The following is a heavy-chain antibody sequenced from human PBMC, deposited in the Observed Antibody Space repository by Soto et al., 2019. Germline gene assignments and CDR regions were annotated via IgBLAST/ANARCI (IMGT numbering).Heavy chain of an antibody. D-gene: IGHD1-26*01. V-gene: IGHV2-5*02. CDR1: GFSLSTSGVG. Sequence: QITLKESGPTLVKPTQTLTLTCTFSGFSLSTSGVGVGWIRQPPGKALEWLALIYWDDDKRYSPSLKSRLTITKDTSKIQVVLTMTNMDPVDTAAYYCEHSRSGTYYGDYWGQGTLVTVSS. CDR2: IYWDDDK. J-gene: IGHJ4*02. CDR3: EHSRSGTYYGDY.